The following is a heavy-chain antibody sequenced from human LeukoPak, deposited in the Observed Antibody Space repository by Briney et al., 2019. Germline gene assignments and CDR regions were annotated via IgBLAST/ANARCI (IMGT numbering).Heavy chain of an antibody. Sequence: PGRSLRLSCAASGFTFSSYDMHWVRQATGKGLEWVSAIGTAGDTYYPGSVKGRFTISRENAKNSLYLQMNSLRAGDTAVYYCATTPNRITIFGVVIDYYYYYGMDVWGQGTTVTVSS. CDR3: ATTPNRITIFGVVIDYYYYYGMDV. V-gene: IGHV3-13*01. CDR2: IGTAGDT. J-gene: IGHJ6*02. D-gene: IGHD3-3*01. CDR1: GFTFSSYD.